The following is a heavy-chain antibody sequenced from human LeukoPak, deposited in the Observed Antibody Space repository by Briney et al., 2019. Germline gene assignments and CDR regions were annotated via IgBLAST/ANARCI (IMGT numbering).Heavy chain of an antibody. CDR3: VRSPACSSGTCYPNWFDP. Sequence: GESLKISCKGSGYSFTNNWIGWVRQMPGKGLEWMGITYPGDSNTRYSPSFQGQVTISADKSISSAYLQWSSLKALDTAMYYCVRSPACSSGTCYPNWFDPWGQGTLVTVSS. J-gene: IGHJ5*02. V-gene: IGHV5-51*01. CDR1: GYSFTNNW. D-gene: IGHD2-15*01. CDR2: TYPGDSNT.